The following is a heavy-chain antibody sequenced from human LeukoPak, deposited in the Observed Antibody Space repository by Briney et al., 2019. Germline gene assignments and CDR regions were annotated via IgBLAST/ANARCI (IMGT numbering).Heavy chain of an antibody. D-gene: IGHD5-12*01. CDR2: INTDGSTT. J-gene: IGHJ4*02. CDR3: ARDPQSGLLDY. V-gene: IGHV3-74*01. CDR1: GFTFRTFW. Sequence: GGSLRLSCVASGFTFRTFWRHWVRQAPGKGLVWVSRINTDGSTTNYADSVKGRFTISRDKAKNTLYLQMNSLRVEDTAVYYCARDPQSGLLDYWGQGTLVTVPS.